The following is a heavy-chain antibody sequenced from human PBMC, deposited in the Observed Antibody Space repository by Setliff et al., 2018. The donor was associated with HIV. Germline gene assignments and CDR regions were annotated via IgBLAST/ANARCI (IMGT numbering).Heavy chain of an antibody. J-gene: IGHJ4*02. V-gene: IGHV1-69*13. Sequence: RASVKVSCKASGGTFRKYSINWVRQAPGQGLEWMGGVIPIFGSTTFAQKFQGRVTITADESKDTVEMELSSLTSEDTAVYYCARANVAYHNLWSLSSFLPCYFDFWGQGTQVTVSS. D-gene: IGHD3-3*01. CDR1: GGTFRKYS. CDR2: VIPIFGST. CDR3: ARANVAYHNLWSLSSFLPCYFDF.